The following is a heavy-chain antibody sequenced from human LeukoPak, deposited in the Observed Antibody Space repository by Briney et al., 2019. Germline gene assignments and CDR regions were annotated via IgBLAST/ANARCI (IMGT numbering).Heavy chain of an antibody. Sequence: GGSLRLSCAASGFTFSSYAMSWVRRAPGKGLEWVSAISGSGGSTYYADSVKGRFTISRDNSKNTLYLQMNSLRAEDTAVYYCARSWIQLWLLGYWGQGTLVTVSS. D-gene: IGHD5-18*01. J-gene: IGHJ4*02. CDR2: ISGSGGST. CDR1: GFTFSSYA. V-gene: IGHV3-23*01. CDR3: ARSWIQLWLLGY.